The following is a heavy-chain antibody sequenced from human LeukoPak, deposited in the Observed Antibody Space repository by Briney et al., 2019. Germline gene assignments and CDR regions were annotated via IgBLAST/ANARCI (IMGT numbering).Heavy chain of an antibody. D-gene: IGHD4-17*01. CDR3: ARDAMSSVTTSPHYFDY. V-gene: IGHV1-46*01. CDR2: INPSGGST. J-gene: IGHJ4*02. CDR1: GYTFTSYG. Sequence: ASVKVSCKASGYTFTSYGISWVRQAPGQGLEWMGIINPSGGSTTYAQKFQGRVTKTRDTSTSTVYMDLSSLRSEDTAVYYCARDAMSSVTTSPHYFDYWGQGTLVTVSS.